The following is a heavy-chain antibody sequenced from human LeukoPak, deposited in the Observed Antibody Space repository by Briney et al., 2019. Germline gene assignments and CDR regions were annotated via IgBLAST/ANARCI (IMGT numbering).Heavy chain of an antibody. J-gene: IGHJ4*02. CDR3: ARDRGGSYSAIDY. CDR2: ISSSSSTI. V-gene: IGHV3-48*04. Sequence: PGGSLRLSCAASGFTFSSYSMNWVRQAPGKGLEWVSFISSSSSTIYYAEPVKGRFTISRDNAKNSLYLQMNSLRAEDTAVYYCARDRGGSYSAIDYWGQGTLVTVSS. CDR1: GFTFSSYS. D-gene: IGHD1-26*01.